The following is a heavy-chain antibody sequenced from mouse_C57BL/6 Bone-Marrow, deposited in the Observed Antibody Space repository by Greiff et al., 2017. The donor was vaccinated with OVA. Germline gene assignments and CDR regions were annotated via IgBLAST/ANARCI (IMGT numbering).Heavy chain of an antibody. CDR1: GYTFTSYW. CDR2: IDPSDSYT. D-gene: IGHD1-1*01. CDR3: ARKGYYGIYWYFDV. V-gene: IGHV1-50*01. J-gene: IGHJ1*03. Sequence: VQLQQPGAELVKPGASVKLSCKASGYTFTSYWMQWVKQRPGQGLEWIGEIDPSDSYTNYNQKFKGKATLTVDTSSSTAYMQLSSLTSEDSAVYYCARKGYYGIYWYFDVWGTGTTVTVSS.